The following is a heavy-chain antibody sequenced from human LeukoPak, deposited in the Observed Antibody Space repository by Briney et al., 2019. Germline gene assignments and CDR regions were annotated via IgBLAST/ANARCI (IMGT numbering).Heavy chain of an antibody. J-gene: IGHJ6*03. CDR3: ARDKVVGAMRGYYYYYYKDV. Sequence: ASDTLSLTCTVSGGPISSYYWSWIRQPAGKGLEWIGRIYTSGSTNYNPPLKSRVTMSVDTSKKQFSLKLRSVTAADTAVYYCARDKVVGAMRGYYYYYYKDVWGRGTTVIVSS. V-gene: IGHV4-4*07. CDR2: IYTSGST. CDR1: GGPISSYY. D-gene: IGHD2-15*01.